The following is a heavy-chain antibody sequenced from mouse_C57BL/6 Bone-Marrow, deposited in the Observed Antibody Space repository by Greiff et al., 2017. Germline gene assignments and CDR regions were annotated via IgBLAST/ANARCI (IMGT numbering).Heavy chain of an antibody. V-gene: IGHV2-6*01. CDR2: IWGVGST. CDR1: GLLLNSYG. Sequence: QVQLKVSGPGLVAPSQSLSNTRPLSGLLLNSYGVDWSRQSPGKGLEWLGVIWGVGSTNYYSALKSRLNISKDNSKSQVFLKMNSLQTDDTAMYYCARDSYYYAMDYWGQGTSVTVSS. J-gene: IGHJ4*01. CDR3: ARDSYYYAMDY.